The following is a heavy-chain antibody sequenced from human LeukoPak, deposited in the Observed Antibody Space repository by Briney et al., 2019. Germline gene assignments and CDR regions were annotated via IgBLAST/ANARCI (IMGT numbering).Heavy chain of an antibody. CDR3: ARPAGHGYNYYYYGMDV. D-gene: IGHD5-24*01. CDR1: GFTFSSYA. J-gene: IGHJ6*02. Sequence: GGSLRLSCAASGFTFSSYAMSWVRQAPGKGLEWVSAISGSGGSTYYADSVKGRFTISRDNSKNTLYLQMNSLRDEDTAVYYCARPAGHGYNYYYYGMDVWGQGTTVTVSS. V-gene: IGHV3-23*01. CDR2: ISGSGGST.